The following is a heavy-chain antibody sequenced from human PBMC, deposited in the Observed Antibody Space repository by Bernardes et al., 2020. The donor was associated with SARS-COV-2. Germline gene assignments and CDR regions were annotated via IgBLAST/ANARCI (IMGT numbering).Heavy chain of an antibody. CDR3: ARDVPPSI. CDR1: GASISNYY. Sequence: SETLSLTCTVSGASISNYYWTWVRQPPGKGLEWIGYIYSSGRANYNPSLESRVTFSVDTSKSQFSLKLTSVNAADTAIYYCARDVPPSIWGQGALVTVSS. V-gene: IGHV4-59*01. CDR2: IYSSGRA. D-gene: IGHD3-10*02. J-gene: IGHJ4*02.